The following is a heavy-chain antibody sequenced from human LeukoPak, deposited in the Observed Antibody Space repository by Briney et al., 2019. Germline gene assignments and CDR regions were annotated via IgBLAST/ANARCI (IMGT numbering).Heavy chain of an antibody. CDR3: ARSSGSYYQICDH. V-gene: IGHV3-33*01. CDR2: IWYDGNNK. J-gene: IGHJ4*02. Sequence: PRGSLRLSCAATGFTFSNYGMHWVRQAPGKGLEWVAVIWYDGNNKNYADSVKGRFTIFRDNSKNTLYLQMNSLRAEDTAVYYCARSSGSYYQICDHWGQGTLVTVSS. CDR1: GFTFSNYG. D-gene: IGHD1-26*01.